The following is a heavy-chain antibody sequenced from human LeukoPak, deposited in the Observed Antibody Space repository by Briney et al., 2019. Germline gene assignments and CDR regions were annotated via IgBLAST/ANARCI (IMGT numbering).Heavy chain of an antibody. V-gene: IGHV4-39*01. J-gene: IGHJ5*02. Sequence: SETLSLTCTVSGGSISSSSHYWGWIRQPPGKGLEWIGSMYYRGSTYHNPSLKSRVTISVDTSKNQFSLKLSSVTAADTAVYYCARHGPILYYYGSGVNWFDPWGQGTLVTVSS. CDR1: GGSISSSSHY. CDR3: ARHGPILYYYGSGVNWFDP. D-gene: IGHD3-10*01. CDR2: MYYRGST.